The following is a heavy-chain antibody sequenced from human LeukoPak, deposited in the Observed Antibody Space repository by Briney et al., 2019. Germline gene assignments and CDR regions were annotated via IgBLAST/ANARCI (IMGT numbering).Heavy chain of an antibody. J-gene: IGHJ4*02. Sequence: GGSPRLSCAASGFTFSSYSMNWVRQAPGKGLEWVSSISSSSSYIYYADSVKGRFTISRDNAKNSLYLQMNSLRAEDTAVYYCARVPHAMVRGVIITEFYFDYWGQGTLVTVSS. CDR3: ARVPHAMVRGVIITEFYFDY. CDR2: ISSSSSYI. D-gene: IGHD3-10*01. CDR1: GFTFSSYS. V-gene: IGHV3-21*01.